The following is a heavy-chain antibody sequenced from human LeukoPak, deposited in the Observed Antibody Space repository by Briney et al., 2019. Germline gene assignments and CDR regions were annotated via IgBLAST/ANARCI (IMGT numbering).Heavy chain of an antibody. CDR2: IYSTGGK. J-gene: IGHJ4*02. Sequence: PGGSLRLSCAASEFTVSTNYMSWVRQAPGKGLEWVSIIYSTGGKYYADSVKGRFTISRDNSKHTLYLQMNSLRGEDTAVYYCAGGSDGWCAFDYWGQGILVTVSS. CDR3: AGGSDGWCAFDY. CDR1: EFTVSTNY. D-gene: IGHD6-19*01. V-gene: IGHV3-66*01.